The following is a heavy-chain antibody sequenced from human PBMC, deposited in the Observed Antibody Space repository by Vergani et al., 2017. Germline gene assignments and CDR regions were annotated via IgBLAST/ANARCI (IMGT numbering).Heavy chain of an antibody. J-gene: IGHJ4*02. D-gene: IGHD1-26*01. V-gene: IGHV3-33*06. CDR2: TWYDGNNK. CDR1: GFTFNQYG. Sequence: QVQLVESGGGVVQPGRSLRLSCAASGFTFNQYGMHWVRQAPGKGLEWVAVTWYDGNNKQYADSVKGRFTISRDNSKSTMYLQMNSLRDEDTGVYYCAKGHSGQIGSPHDYYFDYWGQGTLVTVSS. CDR3: AKGHSGQIGSPHDYYFDY.